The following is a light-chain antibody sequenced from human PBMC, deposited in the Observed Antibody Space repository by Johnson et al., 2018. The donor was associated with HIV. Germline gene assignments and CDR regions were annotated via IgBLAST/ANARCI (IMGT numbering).Light chain of an antibody. CDR3: GTWDSSLSVYV. Sequence: QSVLTQSPSVSAATGQKVTISCSGSSSNIGNNYVSWYQQLPGTAPKLLIYENNKRPSGIPDRFSGSKSGTSATLGITGLQTGDEADYYCGTWDSSLSVYVFGTGTKVTVL. CDR1: SSNIGNNY. V-gene: IGLV1-51*02. J-gene: IGLJ1*01. CDR2: ENN.